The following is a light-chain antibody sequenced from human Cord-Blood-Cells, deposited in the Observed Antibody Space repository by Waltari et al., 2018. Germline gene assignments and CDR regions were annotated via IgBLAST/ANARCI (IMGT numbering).Light chain of an antibody. CDR1: XXAXGXXXX. Sequence: QSAMTQPPSASGSPAQXXXXXXXXXXXAXGXXXXXSWYQQHPAKAPTLMIFEVSKRPSGVPDRFSGYKSGNSASLTVSGLQAEDEADYYCSSYAGSNNYVFGTGTKVTVL. V-gene: IGLV2-8*01. CDR3: SSYAGSNNYV. CDR2: EVS. J-gene: IGLJ1*01.